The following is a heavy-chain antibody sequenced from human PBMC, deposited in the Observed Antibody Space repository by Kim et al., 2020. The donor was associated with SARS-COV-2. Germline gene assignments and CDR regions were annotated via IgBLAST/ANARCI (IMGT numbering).Heavy chain of an antibody. CDR1: GYTFTGYY. CDR3: ARDQYDILTGEYYFDY. D-gene: IGHD3-9*01. Sequence: ASVKVSCKASGYTFTGYYMHWVRQAPGQGLEWMGWINPNSGGTNYAQKFQGWVTMTRDTSISTAYMELSRLRSDDTAVYYCARDQYDILTGEYYFDYWGQGTLVTVSS. CDR2: INPNSGGT. J-gene: IGHJ4*02. V-gene: IGHV1-2*04.